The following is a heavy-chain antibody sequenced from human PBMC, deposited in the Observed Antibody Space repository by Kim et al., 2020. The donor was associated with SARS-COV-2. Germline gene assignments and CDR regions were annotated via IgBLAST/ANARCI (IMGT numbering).Heavy chain of an antibody. D-gene: IGHD3-22*01. V-gene: IGHV3-21*01. CDR3: ARDIRENVPEGY. Sequence: GGSLRLSGAASGFTFSSYSMNWVRQAPGKGLEWVSSISSTSIHIFYADSVKGRFTISRDNAKNSLYLQINSLRAEDTAVYYCARDIRENVPEGYWGQGTLVTVSS. CDR2: ISSTSIHI. CDR1: GFTFSSYS. J-gene: IGHJ4*02.